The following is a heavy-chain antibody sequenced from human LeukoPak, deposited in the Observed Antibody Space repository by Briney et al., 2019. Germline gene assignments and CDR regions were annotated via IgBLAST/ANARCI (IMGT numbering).Heavy chain of an antibody. V-gene: IGHV3-7*04. CDR2: IKQDGSEI. CDR3: ARGSSGSYLGAFDI. CDR1: GFTFIGYW. J-gene: IGHJ3*02. Sequence: GGSLRLSCAASGFTFIGYWITWVRQAPGKGLEWVANIKQDGSEIYYVDSVKGRFTISRDNAKNSLYLQMNSLRAEDTAVYYCARGSSGSYLGAFDIWGQGTMVTVSS. D-gene: IGHD3-22*01.